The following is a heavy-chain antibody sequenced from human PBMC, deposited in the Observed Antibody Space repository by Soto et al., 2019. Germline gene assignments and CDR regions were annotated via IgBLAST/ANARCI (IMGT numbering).Heavy chain of an antibody. CDR2: ISSDSIYT. V-gene: IGHV3-11*06. J-gene: IGHJ6*02. Sequence: QVQLVESGGGLVKPGGSLRLSCAASGFTFNDHYMTWIRQAPGKGLEWVSFISSDSIYTNSADSVKGRCTISRDNAKNVLYLQMSSLRVEDTAVYYSARDSTGSGLDYGMDVWGQGTTVAVSS. D-gene: IGHD3-10*01. CDR3: ARDSTGSGLDYGMDV. CDR1: GFTFNDHY.